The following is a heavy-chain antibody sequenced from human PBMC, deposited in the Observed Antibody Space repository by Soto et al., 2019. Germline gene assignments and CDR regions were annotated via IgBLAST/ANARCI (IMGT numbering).Heavy chain of an antibody. D-gene: IGHD6-6*01. Sequence: QTLSLTCAISGDSVSGNSAAWSWIRQSPSRGLEWLGRTYYRSKWYNDYAVSVKSRITINPDTSKNQFSLQLNSVTPEDTAVYYCARIGYSSSEGYYYYYGMDVWGKGTTVTVPQ. CDR3: ARIGYSSSEGYYYYYGMDV. CDR2: TYYRSKWYN. J-gene: IGHJ6*04. CDR1: GDSVSGNSAA. V-gene: IGHV6-1*01.